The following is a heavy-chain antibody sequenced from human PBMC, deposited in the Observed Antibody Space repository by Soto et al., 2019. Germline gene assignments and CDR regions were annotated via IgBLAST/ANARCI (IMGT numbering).Heavy chain of an antibody. D-gene: IGHD4-17*01. CDR2: IIPILGIA. CDR1: GGTFSSYT. J-gene: IGHJ4*02. V-gene: IGHV1-69*04. CDR3: ARDLHGDPYY. Sequence: SVKVSCKASGGTFSSYTISWVRQAPGQGLEWMGRIIPILGIANYAQKFQGRVTITADKSTSTAYMELSSLRSDDAAVYYCARDLHGDPYYWGQGTLVTVSS.